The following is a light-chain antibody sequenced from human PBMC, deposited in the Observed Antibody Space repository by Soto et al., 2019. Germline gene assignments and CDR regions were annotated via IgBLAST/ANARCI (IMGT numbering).Light chain of an antibody. Sequence: DIQMTQSPSTLSASVGDRVTITFRASQSIFRRLARHQQKPGKAPRFVIYTAFSLESGVPSRLSGSRSGTVFSLTISSHQADDFATYYCQQYDIYPYTFGQGTMVEIK. J-gene: IGKJ2*01. CDR1: QSIFRR. CDR2: TAF. V-gene: IGKV1-5*03. CDR3: QQYDIYPYT.